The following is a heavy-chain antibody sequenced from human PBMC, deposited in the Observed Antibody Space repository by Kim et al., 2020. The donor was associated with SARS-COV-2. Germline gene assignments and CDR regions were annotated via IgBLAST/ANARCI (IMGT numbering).Heavy chain of an antibody. D-gene: IGHD3-10*01. V-gene: IGHV3-15*01. Sequence: GGSLRLSCAASGFTFSKAWMSWVRQGPGKGLQWVGRINSKTDGGTPDYAAPVKGRFTVSRDDSKNTLYLQMNSLRTEDTAVYYCTTDNRYGSGRYYSDCWGQGTLVTFSS. CDR1: GFTFSKAW. CDR3: TTDNRYGSGRYYSDC. CDR2: INSKTDGGTP. J-gene: IGHJ4*02.